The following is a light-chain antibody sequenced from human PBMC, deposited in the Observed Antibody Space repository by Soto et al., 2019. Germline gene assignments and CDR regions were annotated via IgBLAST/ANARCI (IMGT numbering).Light chain of an antibody. CDR1: NSNIGAGYP. CDR2: ADT. Sequence: QSVLTQPPSVTGAPGQRVTISCTGSNSNIGAGYPVHWYQQFPGAAPKLLIYADTHRPSGVPDRFSGSKSGTSASLAITGLQAEDEADFYCQSYDSNLIGLIFGGGTKVNVL. J-gene: IGLJ2*01. CDR3: QSYDSNLIGLI. V-gene: IGLV1-40*01.